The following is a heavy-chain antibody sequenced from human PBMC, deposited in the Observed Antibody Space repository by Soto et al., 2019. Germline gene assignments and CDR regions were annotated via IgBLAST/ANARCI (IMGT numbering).Heavy chain of an antibody. V-gene: IGHV4-59*08. Sequence: SETLSLTCTVSGDSISNYYWTWIRQSPGKGPEWIGYVSHSGTTNYNPSLESRVTMSLDTSKNQFSLKLNSMTAADTAVYYCARHNYGSGSTYFDYWGQGTLVTVSS. D-gene: IGHD3-10*01. CDR2: VSHSGTT. J-gene: IGHJ4*02. CDR1: GDSISNYY. CDR3: ARHNYGSGSTYFDY.